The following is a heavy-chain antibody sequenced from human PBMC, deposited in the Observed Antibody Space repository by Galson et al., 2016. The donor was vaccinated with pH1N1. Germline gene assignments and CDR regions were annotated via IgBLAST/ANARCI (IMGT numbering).Heavy chain of an antibody. CDR3: ARLSMDPPYYFYFYMDV. J-gene: IGHJ6*03. V-gene: IGHV5-51*03. D-gene: IGHD2/OR15-2a*01. CDR1: GYSFATDW. CDR2: IYPGDSDT. Sequence: QSGAEVKKAGESLKISCQASGYSFATDWIGWVRQTPGKGLEWVGIIYPGDSDTKYRPSFQGQVTMSVDKSISTAYLQWTSLKASDTAMYYCARLSMDPPYYFYFYMDVWGKGTTVTVSS.